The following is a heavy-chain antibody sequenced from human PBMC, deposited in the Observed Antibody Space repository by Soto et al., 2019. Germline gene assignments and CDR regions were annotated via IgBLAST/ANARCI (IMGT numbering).Heavy chain of an antibody. D-gene: IGHD4-17*01. Sequence: ASVKVSCKASGYTFTSYAMHWVRQAPGQRLEWMGWINAGNGNTKYSQKFQGRVTITGDTSAGTAYMELSSLRSEDTAVYYCARDRAMDYGRVLMDVWGQGTTVTVS. CDR2: INAGNGNT. CDR1: GYTFTSYA. J-gene: IGHJ6*02. V-gene: IGHV1-3*01. CDR3: ARDRAMDYGRVLMDV.